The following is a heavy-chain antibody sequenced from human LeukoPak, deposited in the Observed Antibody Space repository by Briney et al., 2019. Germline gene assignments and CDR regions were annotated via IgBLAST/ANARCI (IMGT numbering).Heavy chain of an antibody. CDR2: IYYSGST. J-gene: IGHJ3*02. CDR3: ARQEPNAFDI. Sequence: SETLSLTCTVSGVSISSGDYYWSWIRQPPGKGLEWIGYIYYSGSTYYNPSLKSRVTISVDTSKNQFSLKLSSVTAADTAVYYCARQEPNAFDIWGQGTMVTVSS. D-gene: IGHD1-14*01. CDR1: GVSISSGDYY. V-gene: IGHV4-30-4*08.